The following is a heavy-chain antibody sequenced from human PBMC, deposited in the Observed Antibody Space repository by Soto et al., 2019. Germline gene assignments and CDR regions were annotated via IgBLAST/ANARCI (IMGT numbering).Heavy chain of an antibody. CDR3: ARLAAAGTRVVYSWFDP. V-gene: IGHV5-51*01. J-gene: IGHJ5*02. Sequence: PGESLKISCKGSGYSFTSYWIGWVRQMPGKGLEWMGIIYPGDSDTRYSPSFQGQVTISADKSISTAYLQWSSLKASDTAMYYCARLAAAGTRVVYSWFDPWGQGTLVTVSS. CDR1: GYSFTSYW. CDR2: IYPGDSDT. D-gene: IGHD6-13*01.